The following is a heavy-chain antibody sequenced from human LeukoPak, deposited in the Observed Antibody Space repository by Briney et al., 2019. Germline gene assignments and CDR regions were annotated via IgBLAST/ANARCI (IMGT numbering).Heavy chain of an antibody. CDR3: ARGNSYGLNFDY. CDR1: GGSFSSYY. Sequence: SETLSLTCTVSGGSFSSYYWTWIRQPPGEGLEWIGYIYYSGSTNYNPSLKSRVTISLDTSKNQFSLKLRSVTAADTAVYYCARGNSYGLNFDYWGQGTLVTVSS. J-gene: IGHJ4*02. D-gene: IGHD5-18*01. CDR2: IYYSGST. V-gene: IGHV4-59*01.